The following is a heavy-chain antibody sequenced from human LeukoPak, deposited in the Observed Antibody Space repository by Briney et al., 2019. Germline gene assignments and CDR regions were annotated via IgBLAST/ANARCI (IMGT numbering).Heavy chain of an antibody. CDR3: AKDRSIAVAGTVDY. Sequence: GGSLRLSCAASGFTFSSYAMSWVPQAPGKGLEWVSAISGSGGSTYYADSVKGRFTISRDNSKNTLYLQMNSLRAEDTAVYYRAKDRSIAVAGTVDYWGQGTLVTVSS. J-gene: IGHJ4*02. CDR2: ISGSGGST. D-gene: IGHD6-19*01. V-gene: IGHV3-23*01. CDR1: GFTFSSYA.